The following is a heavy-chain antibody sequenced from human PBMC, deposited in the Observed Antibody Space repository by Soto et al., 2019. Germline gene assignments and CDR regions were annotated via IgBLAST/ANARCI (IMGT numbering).Heavy chain of an antibody. CDR1: GASISGFC. V-gene: IGHV4-4*07. Sequence: SETLSLTCTVSGASISGFCWSWIRKSAGKGLEWIGRIYATGTTDYNLSLKSRVMMSVDTSKKQFSLKLRSVTAADTDVYYCVRDATKTLRGWFDPWGQGISVTVSS. D-gene: IGHD1-1*01. CDR3: VRDATKTLRGWFDP. J-gene: IGHJ5*02. CDR2: IYATGTT.